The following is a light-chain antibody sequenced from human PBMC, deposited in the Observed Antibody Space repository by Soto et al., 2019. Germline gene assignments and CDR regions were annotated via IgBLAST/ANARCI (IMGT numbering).Light chain of an antibody. Sequence: QSALTQPPSASGSPGQSVTISCTGTSSDVGGYNFVSWYQQHPGKAPKLMIYEVSKRPSGVPDRFSGSKSGNTASLTVSGLHAEDEADYYCCSYAGSNNVFGTGTKVTVL. V-gene: IGLV2-8*01. CDR2: EVS. CDR3: CSYAGSNNV. J-gene: IGLJ1*01. CDR1: SSDVGGYNF.